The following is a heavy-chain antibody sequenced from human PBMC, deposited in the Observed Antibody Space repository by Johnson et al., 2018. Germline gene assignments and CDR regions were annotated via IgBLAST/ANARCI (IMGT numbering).Heavy chain of an antibody. CDR3: AKVLGSSWYDYYYMDV. CDR2: ISWNSGSI. D-gene: IGHD6-13*01. J-gene: IGHJ6*03. CDR1: GFTFDDYA. V-gene: IGHV3-9*01. Sequence: VQLVQSGGGLVQPGRSLRLSCAASGFTFDDYAMHWVRQAQGKGLEWVSGISWNSGSIGYADSVKGRFTISRDNAKNSLYLQMNSRRAEDTAVYYCAKVLGSSWYDYYYMDVWGKGTTVTVSS.